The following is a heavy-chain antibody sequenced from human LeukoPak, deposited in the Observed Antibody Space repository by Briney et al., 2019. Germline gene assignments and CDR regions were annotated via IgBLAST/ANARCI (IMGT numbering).Heavy chain of an antibody. CDR2: ISSTSSYI. Sequence: GGSLRLSCAASGFIFSSYGMNWVRQAPGKGLEWVSSISSTSSYIFYADSVKGRVTISRDNAKNSLYLQMNSLRAEDTAVYYCARRGFGELSPNGTDVWGQGTTVTVSS. CDR1: GFIFSSYG. CDR3: ARRGFGELSPNGTDV. V-gene: IGHV3-21*01. D-gene: IGHD3-10*01. J-gene: IGHJ6*02.